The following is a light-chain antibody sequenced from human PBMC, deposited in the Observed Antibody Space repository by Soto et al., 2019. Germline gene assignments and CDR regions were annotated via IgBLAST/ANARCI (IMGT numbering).Light chain of an antibody. V-gene: IGLV1-40*01. CDR1: SSNIGAGYD. CDR3: QSYDSSLSGRWV. J-gene: IGLJ3*02. Sequence: QSVLTQPPSVSGAPGQRVTISCTGSSSNIGAGYDVHWYQQLPGTAPKLLIYGNSNRPSGVPDRFSGSKSGTSASPAITGLQAEDEADYYCQSYDSSLSGRWVFGGGTKLTVL. CDR2: GNS.